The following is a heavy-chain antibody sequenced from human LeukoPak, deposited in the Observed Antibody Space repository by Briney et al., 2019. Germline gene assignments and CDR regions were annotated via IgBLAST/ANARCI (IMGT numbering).Heavy chain of an antibody. D-gene: IGHD3-10*01. CDR2: INHSGSN. CDR1: GGSFSGYY. V-gene: IGHV4-34*01. J-gene: IGHJ2*01. CDR3: ARGGGSWYFEL. Sequence: PSETLSLTCAVYGGSFSGYYWSWIRQPPGKGLEGVGEINHSGSNNYNPSLKSPVTIPVDPSKNQFSLKLRSVTAADAAVYYCARGGGSWYFELWGRGPLATVSS.